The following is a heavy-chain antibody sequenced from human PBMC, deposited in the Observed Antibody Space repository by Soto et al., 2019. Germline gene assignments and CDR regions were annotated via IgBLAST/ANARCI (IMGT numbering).Heavy chain of an antibody. D-gene: IGHD4-17*01. J-gene: IGHJ4*02. CDR2: IYHSVNT. CDR1: GGSISSSSYS. V-gene: IGHV4-39*07. Sequence: SETLSLTCTVSGGSISSSSYSWGWIRQPPGKGLEWLGSIYHSVNTYFNPSLKSRVTISVDRSKNQFSLKLSSVTAADTAVYYCARNPTVWGQGTLVTVSS. CDR3: ARNPTV.